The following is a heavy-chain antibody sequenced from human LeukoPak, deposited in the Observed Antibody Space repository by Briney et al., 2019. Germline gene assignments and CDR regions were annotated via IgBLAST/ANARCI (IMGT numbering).Heavy chain of an antibody. Sequence: PGGSLRLSCAASGFTFSSYSMNWVRQAPGKGLEWVSSISSSGSSYIYYVDSVEGRFTISRDDAKSSLFLQMNSLRAEDTAVYCCAKSHSNYLFDYWGQGTLVTVSS. CDR2: ISSSGSSYI. D-gene: IGHD4-11*01. CDR3: AKSHSNYLFDY. V-gene: IGHV3-21*01. J-gene: IGHJ4*02. CDR1: GFTFSSYS.